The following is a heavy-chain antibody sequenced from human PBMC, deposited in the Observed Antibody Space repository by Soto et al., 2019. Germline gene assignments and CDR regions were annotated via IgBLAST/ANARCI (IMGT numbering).Heavy chain of an antibody. CDR1: GFIFSSTW. CDR2: ISGSGGST. V-gene: IGHV3-23*04. D-gene: IGHD3-22*01. J-gene: IGHJ4*02. Sequence: EVQLVESGGGLVKPGGSLRLSCAASGFIFSSTWMNWVRQAPGKGLEWVSAISGSGGSTYYADSVKGRFTISRDNSKNTLYLQMNSLRAEDTAVYYCAKGGSSGYYNFDYWGQGTLVTVSS. CDR3: AKGGSSGYYNFDY.